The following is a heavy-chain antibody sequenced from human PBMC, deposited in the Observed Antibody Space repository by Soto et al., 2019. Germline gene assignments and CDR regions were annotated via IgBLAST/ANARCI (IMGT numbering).Heavy chain of an antibody. Sequence: QVQLVQSGAEVKKPGASVKVSCKASGYTFSSYDINWVRQATGQGLEWMGRLNPNSGDTDYAQKFQGRVTLTRNTSINTAYIELGSLTSDDTAVYYCANSGGGWYLYWGQGTLVTVSS. CDR2: LNPNSGDT. D-gene: IGHD6-19*01. J-gene: IGHJ4*02. CDR3: ANSGGGWYLY. V-gene: IGHV1-8*01. CDR1: GYTFSSYD.